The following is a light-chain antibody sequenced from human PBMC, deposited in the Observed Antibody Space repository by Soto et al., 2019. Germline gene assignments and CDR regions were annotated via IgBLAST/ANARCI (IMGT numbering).Light chain of an antibody. CDR2: EVS. CDR3: SSYTSSSSYV. J-gene: IGLJ1*01. V-gene: IGLV2-14*01. CDR1: SSDVGGYNY. Sequence: QSVLTQLASVSVSPGQSITISCTGTSSDVGGYNYVSWYQQHPGKAPKLMIYEVSNRPSGVSNRFSGSRSGNTASLTISGLQAEDEADYYCSSYTSSSSYVFGTGTKVT.